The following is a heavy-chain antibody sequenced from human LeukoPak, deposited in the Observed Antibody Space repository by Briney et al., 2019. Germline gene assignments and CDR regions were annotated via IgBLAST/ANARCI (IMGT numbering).Heavy chain of an antibody. J-gene: IGHJ3*01. CDR3: ARTYGDYDDAFDV. CDR1: GGSISSSTYY. Sequence: PSETLPLTCTVSGGSISSSTYYWGWIRQPPGKGLEWIGSIYYSGSTYNNPSLKSRVTIFVDTSKNQFSLKLSSVTATDTAVYYCARTYGDYDDAFDVWGQGTMVTVSS. V-gene: IGHV4-39*01. D-gene: IGHD4-17*01. CDR2: IYYSGST.